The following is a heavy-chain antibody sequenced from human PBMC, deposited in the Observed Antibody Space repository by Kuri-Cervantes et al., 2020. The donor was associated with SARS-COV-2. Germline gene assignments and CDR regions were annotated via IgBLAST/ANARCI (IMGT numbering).Heavy chain of an antibody. D-gene: IGHD5-24*01. CDR3: ARARMAGPFDY. Sequence: GGSLRLSCAASGFTFSSYWMSWVRQAPGKGLEWVTNIKQDGSEKYYVDSVKGRFTISRDNAKNSLYLQMNSLRAEDTAVYYCARARMAGPFDYWGQGTLVTVSS. J-gene: IGHJ4*02. CDR1: GFTFSSYW. V-gene: IGHV3-7*01. CDR2: IKQDGSEK.